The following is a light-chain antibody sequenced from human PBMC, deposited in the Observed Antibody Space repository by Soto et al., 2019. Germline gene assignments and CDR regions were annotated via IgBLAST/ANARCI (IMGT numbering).Light chain of an antibody. Sequence: ELMKTQSLSTLSVTPEERATLTCRASQGLGTNLAWYQQKTGQAPRLLIYAASTRATGVPGRFSGSGSGTEFTLTISSLQSEDFAVYYCQQYNHWPLTFAGGT. J-gene: IGKJ4*01. CDR3: QQYNHWPLT. CDR2: AAS. CDR1: QGLGTN. V-gene: IGKV3-15*01.